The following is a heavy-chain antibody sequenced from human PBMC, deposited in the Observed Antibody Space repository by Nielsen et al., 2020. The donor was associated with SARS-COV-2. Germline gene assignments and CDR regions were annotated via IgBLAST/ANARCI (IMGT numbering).Heavy chain of an antibody. D-gene: IGHD6-13*01. J-gene: IGHJ3*02. CDR1: GFNFRSYS. CDR3: ARLPLIASAGVHDAFDI. Sequence: GESLKIYCAASGFNFRSYSMNWVRQAPGKGLEWVSSISSSSSYIYYADSVKGRFTISRDNAKNSLYLQMNSLRAEDTAVYYCARLPLIASAGVHDAFDIWGQGTMVTFSS. V-gene: IGHV3-21*04. CDR2: ISSSSSYI.